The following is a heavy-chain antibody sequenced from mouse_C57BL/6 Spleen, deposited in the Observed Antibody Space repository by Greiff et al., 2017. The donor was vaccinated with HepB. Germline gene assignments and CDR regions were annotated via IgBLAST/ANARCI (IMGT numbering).Heavy chain of an antibody. CDR3: ALQGANWEDWYFDV. CDR1: GYTFTDYY. Sequence: EVQLQQSGPELVKPGASVKISCKASGYTFTDYYMNWVKQSHGKSLEWIGDINPNNGGTSYNQKFKGKATLTVDKSSSTAYMELRSLTSEDSAVYYCALQGANWEDWYFDVWGTGTTVTVSS. J-gene: IGHJ1*03. V-gene: IGHV1-26*01. D-gene: IGHD4-1*01. CDR2: INPNNGGT.